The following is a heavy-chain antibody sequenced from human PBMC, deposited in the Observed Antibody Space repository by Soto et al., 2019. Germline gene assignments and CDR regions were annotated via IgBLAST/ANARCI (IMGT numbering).Heavy chain of an antibody. J-gene: IGHJ3*01. V-gene: IGHV3-23*01. D-gene: IGHD3-3*01. CDR3: AKDTVGGYSFWSGYYSDGLDV. CDR1: GFTFDSYA. Sequence: EVKLLESGGGLAQPGGSLRLSCVGSGFTFDSYAISWVRQAPWKGLQWISAISGNGAGTDYAHSVKGRFTISRDNSKNTVHLQMNSLRAEDTALYYCAKDTVGGYSFWSGYYSDGLDVWGQGTMVTVSS. CDR2: ISGNGAGT.